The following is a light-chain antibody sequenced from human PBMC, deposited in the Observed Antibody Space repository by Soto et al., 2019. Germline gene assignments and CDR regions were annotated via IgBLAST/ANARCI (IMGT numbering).Light chain of an antibody. Sequence: EIMMPQSPATLSVSLGESCTLSRRASQSVSSSLAWYQQNPGQAPRLLIYGASTRATGIPARFSGSGSGTEFTLTISSLQSEEFAVYYCQQYNNWPPTFGKGTRLEIK. J-gene: IGKJ5*01. CDR1: QSVSSS. CDR3: QQYNNWPPT. CDR2: GAS. V-gene: IGKV3-15*01.